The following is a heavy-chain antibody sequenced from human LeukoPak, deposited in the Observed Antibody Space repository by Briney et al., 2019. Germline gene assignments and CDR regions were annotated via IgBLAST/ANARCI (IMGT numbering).Heavy chain of an antibody. J-gene: IGHJ5*02. V-gene: IGHV3-53*01. D-gene: IGHD1-14*01. CDR1: GFTVSSNY. CDR3: ARSRTWHAGWFDP. CDR2: IYSGGST. Sequence: GGSLRLSCAASGFTVSSNYMSWVRQAPGKGLEWVSVIYSGGSTYYADSVKGRFTISRDDSKNTLYLQMNSLRAEDTAVYYCARSRTWHAGWFDPWGQGTLVTVSS.